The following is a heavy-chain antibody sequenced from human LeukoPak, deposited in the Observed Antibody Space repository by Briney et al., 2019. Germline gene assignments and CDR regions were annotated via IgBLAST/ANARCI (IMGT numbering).Heavy chain of an antibody. D-gene: IGHD6-19*01. J-gene: IGHJ4*02. CDR1: GYTFSNYG. CDR3: ARHSGSGWQALGY. Sequence: ASVKVSCKASGYTFSNYGISWVRQAPGLGLEWMGWTSYNRNTNYAQKFQDRVTMTTDTSTTTAYMELRSLESDDTAVYYCARHSGSGWQALGYWGQGTLVTVSS. CDR2: TSYNRNT. V-gene: IGHV1-18*04.